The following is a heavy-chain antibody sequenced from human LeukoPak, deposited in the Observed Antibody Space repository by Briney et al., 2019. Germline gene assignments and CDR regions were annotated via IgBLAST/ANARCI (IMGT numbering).Heavy chain of an antibody. CDR1: GYTFTGYY. CDR3: ARDIVATITVGYYYYYMDV. J-gene: IGHJ6*03. D-gene: IGHD5-12*01. CDR2: INPNSGGT. Sequence: ASVKVSCKASGYTFTGYYMHWVRQAPGQGLEWMGWINPNSGGTNYAQKFQGWVTVTRDTSISTAYMELSRLRSDDTAVYYCARDIVATITVGYYYYYMDVWGKGTTVTVSS. V-gene: IGHV1-2*04.